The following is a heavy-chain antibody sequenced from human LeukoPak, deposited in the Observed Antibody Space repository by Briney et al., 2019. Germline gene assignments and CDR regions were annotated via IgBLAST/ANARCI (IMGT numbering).Heavy chain of an antibody. CDR2: ISYDGSNK. V-gene: IGHV3-30-3*01. Sequence: GGSLRLSCAASGFTFSSYAMHWVRQAPGKGLEWVAVISYDGSNKYNADSVKGRFTISRDNSKNTLYLQMNSLRAEDTAMYYCARDLYFGGNSGGSWGQGTLVTVSS. CDR3: ARDLYFGGNSGGS. D-gene: IGHD4-23*01. CDR1: GFTFSSYA. J-gene: IGHJ5*02.